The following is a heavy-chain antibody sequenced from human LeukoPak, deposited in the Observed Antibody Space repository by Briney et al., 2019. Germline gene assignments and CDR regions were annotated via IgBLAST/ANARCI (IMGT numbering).Heavy chain of an antibody. CDR3: ASHYGP. Sequence: PSETLSLTCTVSGGSISGSSYYWGWIRQPPGKGLEWIGSIYYSGSTYYNPSLKSRVTISVDTSKNQFSLKLNSVTTTDTAVYYCASHYGPWGQGTLVTVSS. V-gene: IGHV4-39*01. CDR1: GGSISGSSYY. J-gene: IGHJ4*02. D-gene: IGHD3-10*01. CDR2: IYYSGST.